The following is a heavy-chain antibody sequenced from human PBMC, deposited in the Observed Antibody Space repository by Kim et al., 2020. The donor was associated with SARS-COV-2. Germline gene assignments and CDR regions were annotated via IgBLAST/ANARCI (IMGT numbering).Heavy chain of an antibody. D-gene: IGHD2-8*02. CDR2: IIPIFGTA. Sequence: SVKVSCKASGGTFSSYAISWVRQAPGQGLEWMGGIIPIFGTANYAQKFQGRVTITADESTSTAYMELSSLRSEDTAVYYCARLGYCTGGVCYHRGYYYYGMDVWGQGTTVTVSS. CDR1: GGTFSSYA. V-gene: IGHV1-69*13. CDR3: ARLGYCTGGVCYHRGYYYYGMDV. J-gene: IGHJ6*02.